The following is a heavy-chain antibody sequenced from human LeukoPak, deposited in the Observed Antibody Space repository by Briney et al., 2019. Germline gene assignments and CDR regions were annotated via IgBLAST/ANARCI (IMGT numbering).Heavy chain of an antibody. CDR2: ISYRGST. J-gene: IGHJ6*03. CDR1: GGSISSFY. CDR3: ARDRWFGESRYMDV. V-gene: IGHV4-59*01. D-gene: IGHD3-10*01. Sequence: PSETLSLTCTVSGGSISSFYWSWIRQPPGKGLEWIGYISYRGSTNYIPSLKSRVTISVDTSKIQFSLNLSSVTAADTAVYYCARDRWFGESRYMDVWGKGTTVTISS.